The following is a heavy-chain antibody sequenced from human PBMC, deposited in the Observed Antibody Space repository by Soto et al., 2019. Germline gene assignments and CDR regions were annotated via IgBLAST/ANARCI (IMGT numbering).Heavy chain of an antibody. CDR1: GFTFSSYG. CDR3: ARDSGNIYYYGMDV. CDR2: IWYDGSNK. Sequence: GGSLRLSCAASGFTFSSYGMHWVRQAPGKGLEWVAVIWYDGSNKYYADSVKGRFTISRDNSKNTLYLQMNSLRAEDTAVYYCARDSGNIYYYGMDVWGQGTTVTVSS. V-gene: IGHV3-33*01. J-gene: IGHJ6*02.